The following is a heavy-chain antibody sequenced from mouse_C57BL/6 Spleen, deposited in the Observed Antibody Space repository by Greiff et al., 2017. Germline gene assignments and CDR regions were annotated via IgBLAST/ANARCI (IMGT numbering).Heavy chain of an antibody. CDR1: GYTFTSYW. CDR3: ARAVTTTYYFDY. CDR2: IYPSDSET. J-gene: IGHJ2*01. V-gene: IGHV1-61*01. Sequence: VQLQQPGAELVRPGSSVKLSCKASGYTFTSYWMAWVKQRPGQGLEWIGNIYPSDSETHYNQKFKDKATLTVDKSSSTAYMQLSSLTSEDSAVYYCARAVTTTYYFDYWGQGTTLTVSS. D-gene: IGHD2-2*01.